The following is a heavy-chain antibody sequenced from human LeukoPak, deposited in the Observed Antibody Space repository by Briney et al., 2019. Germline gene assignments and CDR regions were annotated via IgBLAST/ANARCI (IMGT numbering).Heavy chain of an antibody. J-gene: IGHJ6*03. CDR2: IRSSSSTI. Sequence: GGSLRLSCAASGFTFSSYSLNWVRQAPGKGLEWVSYIRSSSSTIYYADSVKGRFTISRDNAKNSLFLQMNSLRDEDTAVYYCARDPATVEGDYCYYYYMDVWGKGTTVTVSS. D-gene: IGHD4-17*01. CDR3: ARDPATVEGDYCYYYYMDV. V-gene: IGHV3-48*02. CDR1: GFTFSSYS.